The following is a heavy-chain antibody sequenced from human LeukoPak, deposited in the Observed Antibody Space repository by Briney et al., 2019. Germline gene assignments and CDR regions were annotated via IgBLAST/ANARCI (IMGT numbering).Heavy chain of an antibody. V-gene: IGHV1-2*02. CDR2: INPNSGGT. Sequence: ASVKVSCKASGYTFTRYYMHWVRQAPGQGLEWMGWINPNSGGTNYAQKFQGRVTMTRDTSISTAYMELSRLRDSDTAGYYFVRGGYSGYDYYFDYWGQGTLVTVSS. J-gene: IGHJ4*02. D-gene: IGHD5-12*01. CDR3: VRGGYSGYDYYFDY. CDR1: GYTFTRYY.